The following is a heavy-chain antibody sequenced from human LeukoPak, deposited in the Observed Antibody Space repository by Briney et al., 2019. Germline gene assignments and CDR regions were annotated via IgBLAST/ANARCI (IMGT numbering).Heavy chain of an antibody. CDR1: GFTFSSVW. D-gene: IGHD3-3*01. V-gene: IGHV3-7*01. CDR3: AKGFGTDH. CDR2: IKQNGSEK. Sequence: GGSLRLSCAASGFTFSSVWMTWVRQVPGKGLEWVANIKQNGSEKYYMDSVKGRFTISRDDAKNSLYLQMNSLRVEGTAIYYCAKGFGTDHWGQGTLVTVSS. J-gene: IGHJ5*02.